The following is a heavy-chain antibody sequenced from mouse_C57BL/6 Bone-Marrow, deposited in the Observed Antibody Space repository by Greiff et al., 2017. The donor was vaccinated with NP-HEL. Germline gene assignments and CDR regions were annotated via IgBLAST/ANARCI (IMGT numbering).Heavy chain of an antibody. CDR1: GFTFTDYY. V-gene: IGHV7-3*01. CDR3: ARGITTVVATRAMDY. CDR2: IRNKANGYTT. D-gene: IGHD1-1*01. Sequence: EVKVVESGGGLVQPGGSLSLSCAASGFTFTDYYMSWVRQPPGKALEWLGFIRNKANGYTTEYSASVKGRFTISRDTSQSILYLQMNALRAEDSATYYCARGITTVVATRAMDYWGQGTSVTVSS. J-gene: IGHJ4*01.